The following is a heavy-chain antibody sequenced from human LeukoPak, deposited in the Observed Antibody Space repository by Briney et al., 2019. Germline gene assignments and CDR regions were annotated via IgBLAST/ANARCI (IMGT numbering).Heavy chain of an antibody. CDR2: INPNSGGT. J-gene: IGHJ4*02. Sequence: ASVKVSCKASGYTFTGYYMHWVRQAPGQGLEWMGRINPNSGGTNYAQKFQGWVTMTRDTSISTAYMELSRLRSEDTAVYYCARAFTVTSPINYWGQGTLVTVSS. D-gene: IGHD4-17*01. CDR3: ARAFTVTSPINY. V-gene: IGHV1-2*04. CDR1: GYTFTGYY.